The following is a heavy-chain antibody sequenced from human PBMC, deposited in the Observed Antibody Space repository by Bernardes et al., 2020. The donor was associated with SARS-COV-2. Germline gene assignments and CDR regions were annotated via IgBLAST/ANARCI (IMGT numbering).Heavy chain of an antibody. CDR2: INHSGST. CDR1: SGSFSGYY. D-gene: IGHD2-15*01. J-gene: IGHJ2*01. V-gene: IGHV4-34*01. CDR3: ARGSAAVVSHFMLLFANWYFDL. Sequence: SETLSLTCAVYSGSFSGYYWSWIRQTPGKGLEWIGEINHSGSTKYNPALKSRVTISVDPSKNQFSLKLNSVTAADTAVYYCARGSAAVVSHFMLLFANWYFDLWGRGTLVTVSS.